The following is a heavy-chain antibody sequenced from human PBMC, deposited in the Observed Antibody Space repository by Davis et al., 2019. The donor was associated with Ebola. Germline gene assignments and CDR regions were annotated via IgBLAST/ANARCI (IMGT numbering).Heavy chain of an antibody. CDR1: GYSISSGYY. Sequence: MPSETLSLTCTVSGYSISSGYYWGWIRQPPGKGLEWIGSIYHSGSTYYNPSLKSRVTISVDTSKNQFSLRLSSVTAADTAVYYCARDFVYWAQGTLVTVSS. CDR3: ARDFVY. J-gene: IGHJ4*02. V-gene: IGHV4-38-2*02. CDR2: IYHSGST.